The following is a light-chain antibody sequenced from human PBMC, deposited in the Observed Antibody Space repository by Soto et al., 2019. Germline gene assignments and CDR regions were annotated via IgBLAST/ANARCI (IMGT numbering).Light chain of an antibody. V-gene: IGKV1-5*01. J-gene: IGKJ1*01. CDR1: QNITSW. CDR3: QQCNTFWT. Sequence: DIQMTQSPSTLSASVGDRVTITCRASQNITSWLAWYQQKPGRAPKLLIYDVSNLESGVPSRFSGSGSGTGFTLTISSLQPDDSATYYCQQCNTFWTFGQGTKVEIK. CDR2: DVS.